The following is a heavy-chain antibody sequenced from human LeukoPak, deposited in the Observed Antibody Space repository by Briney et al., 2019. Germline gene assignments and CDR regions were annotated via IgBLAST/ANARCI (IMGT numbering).Heavy chain of an antibody. CDR1: GFTFSSYA. CDR3: ARVGLRYFDWLLPTNFDY. CDR2: ISYDGSNK. D-gene: IGHD3-9*01. Sequence: GGSLRLSCAASGFTFSSYAMHWVRQAPGKGREWVAVISYDGSNKYYADSVKGRFTISRDNSKNTLYLQMNSLRAEDTAVYYCARVGLRYFDWLLPTNFDYWGQGTLVTVSS. V-gene: IGHV3-30*04. J-gene: IGHJ4*02.